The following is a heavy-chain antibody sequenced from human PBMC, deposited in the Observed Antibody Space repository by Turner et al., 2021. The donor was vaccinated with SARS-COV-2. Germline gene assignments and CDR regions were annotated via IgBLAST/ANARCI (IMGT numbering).Heavy chain of an antibody. V-gene: IGHV1-18*01. Sequence: QVQLVQSGAEVKKPGASVKVSCKASGYTFTSYGISWVRQAPGQGLGWMGWISADNGNTNYAQKLQGRVTMTTDTSTSTAYMELRSLRSDDTAVYYCARDGRSTRVFGEFDYWGQGTLVTVSS. CDR3: ARDGRSTRVFGEFDY. CDR1: GYTFTSYG. J-gene: IGHJ4*02. CDR2: ISADNGNT. D-gene: IGHD1-26*01.